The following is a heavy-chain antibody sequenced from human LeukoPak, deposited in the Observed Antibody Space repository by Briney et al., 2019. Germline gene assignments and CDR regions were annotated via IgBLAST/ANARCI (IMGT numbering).Heavy chain of an antibody. CDR2: IKHDGSEK. Sequence: PGGSLRLSCVASGLTFSSDWMTWVRQSTGKGLEWLASIKHDGSEKYLVDSVKGRFTISRDNAQSSLFLQMNSLRVDDTAVYHCARIYYDSWSGYSWFYPWGQGILVTVSS. CDR3: ARIYYDSWSGYSWFYP. V-gene: IGHV3-7*01. J-gene: IGHJ5*02. CDR1: GLTFSSDW. D-gene: IGHD3-3*01.